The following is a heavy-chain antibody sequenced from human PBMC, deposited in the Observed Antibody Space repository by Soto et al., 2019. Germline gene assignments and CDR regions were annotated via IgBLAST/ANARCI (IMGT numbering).Heavy chain of an antibody. D-gene: IGHD4-17*01. V-gene: IGHV3-21*01. CDR2: ISSSSSYI. CDR1: GFTFSSYT. CDR3: ARDVHDYGGNTQNALDI. J-gene: IGHJ3*02. Sequence: EVQLVESGGGLVKPGASLRLSCAASGFTFSSYTMNWVRQAPGKGLEWVASISSSSSYIYNADSVKGRFTMSRDNAKNSLDLRKSSLRVEDTAVYYGARDVHDYGGNTQNALDIWGQGTMVTVSS.